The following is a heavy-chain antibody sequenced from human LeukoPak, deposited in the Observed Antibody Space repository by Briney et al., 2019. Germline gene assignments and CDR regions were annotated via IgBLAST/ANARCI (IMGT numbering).Heavy chain of an antibody. J-gene: IGHJ1*01. CDR3: ANFHCSSTRCHLSGYFQH. V-gene: IGHV3-30*18. CDR2: ISYDGSNK. Sequence: LPGGSLRLSCAASGFTFSSYGMHWVRQAPGKGLEWVAVISYDGSNKYYADSVKGRFTISRDNSKNTLYLQMNSLRAEDTAVYYCANFHCSSTRCHLSGYFQHWGQGTLVTVSS. D-gene: IGHD2-2*01. CDR1: GFTFSSYG.